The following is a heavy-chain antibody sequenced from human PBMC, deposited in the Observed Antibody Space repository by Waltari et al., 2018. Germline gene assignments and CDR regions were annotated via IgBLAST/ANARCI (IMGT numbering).Heavy chain of an antibody. Sequence: QVQLVQSGAEVKKPGASVKVSCKASGYTFTSYGISWVRQAPGQGLEWMGWISAYNGNTNYAQKLHGRVTMTTDTSTSTAYMELRSLRSDDTAVYYCARSVRLGELSSIPAMIYWGQGTLVTVSS. CDR3: ARSVRLGELSSIPAMIY. V-gene: IGHV1-18*01. CDR1: GYTFTSYG. J-gene: IGHJ4*02. D-gene: IGHD3-16*02. CDR2: ISAYNGNT.